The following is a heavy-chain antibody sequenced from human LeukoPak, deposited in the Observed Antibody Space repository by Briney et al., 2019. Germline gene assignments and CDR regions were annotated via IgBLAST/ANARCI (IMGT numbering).Heavy chain of an antibody. CDR1: GYTFTSYA. CDR2: ISAYNGNT. V-gene: IGHV1-18*01. CDR3: ARGYYYGSGSYNWFDP. D-gene: IGHD3-10*01. J-gene: IGHJ5*02. Sequence: ASVKVSCKASGYTFTSYAMNWVRQAPGQGLEWMGWISAYNGNTNYAQKLQGRVTMTTDTSTSTAYMELSSLRSEDTAVYYCARGYYYGSGSYNWFDPWGQGTLVTVSS.